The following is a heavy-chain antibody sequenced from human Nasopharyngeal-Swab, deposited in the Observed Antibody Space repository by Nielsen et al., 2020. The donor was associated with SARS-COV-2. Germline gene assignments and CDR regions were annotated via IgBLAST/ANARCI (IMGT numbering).Heavy chain of an antibody. Sequence: VRQAPGKGLEWVSAISGSGGSTYYADSVKGRFTISRDNSKNTLYLQMNSLRAEDTAVYYCAKDVIEYSSSSWFGWFDPWGQGTLVTVSS. V-gene: IGHV3-23*01. D-gene: IGHD6-6*01. CDR2: ISGSGGST. J-gene: IGHJ5*02. CDR3: AKDVIEYSSSSWFGWFDP.